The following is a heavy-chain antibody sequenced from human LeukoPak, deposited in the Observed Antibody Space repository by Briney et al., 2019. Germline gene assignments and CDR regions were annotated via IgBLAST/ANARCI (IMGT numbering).Heavy chain of an antibody. V-gene: IGHV1-69*13. CDR3: ARGKDWNAYYYYGMDV. J-gene: IGHJ6*02. CDR1: GGTFSSYA. CDR2: IIPIFGTA. Sequence: GASVKVSCKASGGTFSSYAISWVRQAPGQGLEWMGGIIPIFGTANYAQKFQGRVTITADESTSTAYMELSSLRSEDTAVYYCARGKDWNAYYYYGMDVWGQGTTVTVSS. D-gene: IGHD1-1*01.